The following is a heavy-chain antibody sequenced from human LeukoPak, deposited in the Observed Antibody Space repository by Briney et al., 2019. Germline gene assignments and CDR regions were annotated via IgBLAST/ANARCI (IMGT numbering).Heavy chain of an antibody. CDR2: IYHSGST. J-gene: IGHJ5*02. CDR1: GGSISSGGYS. Sequence: ASQTLSLTCAVSGGSISSGGYSWSWIRQPPGKGLEWIGYIYHSGSTYYNPSLKSRVTISVDRSKNQFSLKLSSVTAADTAVYYCARATFGYSSSWRPFDPWGQGTLVTVSS. V-gene: IGHV4-30-2*01. D-gene: IGHD6-13*01. CDR3: ARATFGYSSSWRPFDP.